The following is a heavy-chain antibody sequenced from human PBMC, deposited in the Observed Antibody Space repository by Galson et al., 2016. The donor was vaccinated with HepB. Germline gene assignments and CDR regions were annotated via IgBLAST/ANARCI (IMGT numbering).Heavy chain of an antibody. V-gene: IGHV1-8*01. D-gene: IGHD3-10*01. J-gene: IGHJ6*02. CDR1: GYTFTYYD. CDR3: ARRGDRVYGMDV. Sequence: SVKVSCKASGYTFTYYDINWVRHAPGQGLEWMGWMNPNSGNTGYAQQFQGRVTMTRDISISTAYMELSSLSSEDTAVYYCARRGDRVYGMDVWGQGTTVTVSS. CDR2: MNPNSGNT.